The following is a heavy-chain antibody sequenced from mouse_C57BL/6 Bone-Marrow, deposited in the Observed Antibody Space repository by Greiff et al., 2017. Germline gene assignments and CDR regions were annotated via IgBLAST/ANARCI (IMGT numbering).Heavy chain of an antibody. J-gene: IGHJ1*03. Sequence: VQLQQSGAELARPGASVKLSCKASGYTFTSYGISWVKQRTGQGLEWIGEIYPRSGNTYYNEKFKGKATLTADKSSSTAYMELRSLTSVDSAVYFCARSDYYGSNWYFDVWGTGTTVTVAS. V-gene: IGHV1-81*01. D-gene: IGHD1-1*01. CDR2: IYPRSGNT. CDR3: ARSDYYGSNWYFDV. CDR1: GYTFTSYG.